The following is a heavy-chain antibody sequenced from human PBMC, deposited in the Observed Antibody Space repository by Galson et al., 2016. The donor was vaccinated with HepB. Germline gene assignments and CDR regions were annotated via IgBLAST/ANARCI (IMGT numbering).Heavy chain of an antibody. D-gene: IGHD1-1*01. V-gene: IGHV3-21*01. CDR2: ISSTSTYI. Sequence: SLRLSCAASGFTFRSYSMNWVRQAPGKGLEWVSTISSTSTYIYYADSVQGRFTISRDNAKDSLYLQMYSRRAEDTATYYCAREGSVVKPTDPVSAFDFWGQGTVVTVSS. J-gene: IGHJ3*01. CDR3: AREGSVVKPTDPVSAFDF. CDR1: GFTFRSYS.